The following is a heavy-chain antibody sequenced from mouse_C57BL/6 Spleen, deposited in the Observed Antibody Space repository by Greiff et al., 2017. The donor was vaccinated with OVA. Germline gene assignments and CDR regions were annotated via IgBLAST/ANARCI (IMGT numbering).Heavy chain of an antibody. CDR1: GFTFSDFY. CDR2: SRNKANDYTT. J-gene: IGHJ4*01. D-gene: IGHD2-3*01. CDR3: ARDDDDGYVMDY. V-gene: IGHV7-1*01. Sequence: EVMLVESGGGLVQSGRSLRLSCATSGFTFSDFYMEWVRQAPGKGLEWIAASRNKANDYTTEYSASVKGRFIVSRDTSQSILYLQMNALRAEDTAIYYCARDDDDGYVMDYWGQGTSVTVSS.